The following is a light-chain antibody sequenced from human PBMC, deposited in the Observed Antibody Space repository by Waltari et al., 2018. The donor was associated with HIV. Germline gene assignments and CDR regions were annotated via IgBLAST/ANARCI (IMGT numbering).Light chain of an antibody. CDR1: SSAVGGSNY. V-gene: IGLV2-8*01. CDR3: NSYAGSNNWV. J-gene: IGLJ3*02. Sequence: QSALTQPPSASGSPGQSVTISCTGPSSAVGGSNYLSWYQQHPGKAPKLMIYEVSKRPSGVPDRFSGSKAGNTASLTVSGLQAEDEADYYCNSYAGSNNWVFGGGTKLTVL. CDR2: EVS.